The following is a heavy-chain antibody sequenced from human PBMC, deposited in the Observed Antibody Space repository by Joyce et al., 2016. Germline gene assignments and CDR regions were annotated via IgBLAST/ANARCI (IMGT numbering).Heavy chain of an antibody. Sequence: QVNLVQSGAEVKKPGASVKVSCKAFGYSFSDSYIHWVRQAPGQGLKWMGRIKPDTGDTIYAQKFQGRVTLTRDTFISTVYMEVSRLRSDDTAVYFCARGPMPPYAFDVWGQGTLVTVST. CDR1: GYSFSDSY. J-gene: IGHJ3*01. D-gene: IGHD2-2*01. CDR2: IKPDTGDT. V-gene: IGHV1-2*06. CDR3: ARGPMPPYAFDV.